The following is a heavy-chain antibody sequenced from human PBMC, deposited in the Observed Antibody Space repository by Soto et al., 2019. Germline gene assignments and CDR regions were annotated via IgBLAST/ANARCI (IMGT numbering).Heavy chain of an antibody. CDR1: GLTFGSRA. J-gene: IGHJ4*02. V-gene: IGHV3-23*01. CDR2: ITDTGGDA. Sequence: LRLSCVASGLTFGSRAMTWVRQAPGEGLQWVSTITDTGGDAKYADSVRGRFVISRDNSKKTLYLQMTSLTAEDSAMYYCARGSTDSYPGSRIFDFWGRGTLVTVSS. CDR3: ARGSTDSYPGSRIFDF. D-gene: IGHD3-10*01.